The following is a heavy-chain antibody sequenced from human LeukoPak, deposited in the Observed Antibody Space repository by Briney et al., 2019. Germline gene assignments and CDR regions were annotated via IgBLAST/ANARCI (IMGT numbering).Heavy chain of an antibody. CDR1: GFTFSSYD. CDR2: ISGSGGST. J-gene: IGHJ4*02. CDR3: AKDVSSGTYFDY. D-gene: IGHD1-26*01. V-gene: IGHV3-23*01. Sequence: GGSLGLSCAASGFTFSSYDMSWVRQAPGKGLEWVSAISGSGGSTYYADSVKGRFTISRDNSKNTLSLHMNSLRAEDTAVYYCAKDVSSGTYFDYWGQGTLVTVSS.